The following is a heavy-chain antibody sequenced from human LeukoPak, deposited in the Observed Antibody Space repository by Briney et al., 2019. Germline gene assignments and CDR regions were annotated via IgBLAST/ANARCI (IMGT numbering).Heavy chain of an antibody. D-gene: IGHD3-10*01. CDR1: EFTFSNYA. CDR3: AKDISGSGTAAQL. CDR2: IGTTGTDT. J-gene: IGHJ4*02. Sequence: PGGSLRLSCAASEFTFSNYAMGWVRQAPGRGLEWVSGIGTTGTDTYYADSVKGRFTISRDNSKNTLYLQMNSLRAEDTAVYYCAKDISGSGTAAQLWGQGTLVTVSS. V-gene: IGHV3-23*01.